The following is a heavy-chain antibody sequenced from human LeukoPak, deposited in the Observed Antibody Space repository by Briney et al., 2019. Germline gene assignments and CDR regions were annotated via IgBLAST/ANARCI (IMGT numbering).Heavy chain of an antibody. D-gene: IGHD1-26*01. V-gene: IGHV1-18*01. Sequence: YNGNTNYTQKLQGRGTINTDTATSTAYLELRSLRSDDTAVYYCARGSEQRDYYGGYYYGMDVWGQGTTVTVSS. J-gene: IGHJ6*02. CDR3: ARGSEQRDYYGGYYYGMDV. CDR2: YNGNT.